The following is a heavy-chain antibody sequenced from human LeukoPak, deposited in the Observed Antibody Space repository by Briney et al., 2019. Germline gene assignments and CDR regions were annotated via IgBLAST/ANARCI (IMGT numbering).Heavy chain of an antibody. CDR1: GFTFSSYA. CDR3: AKDLGDYGDYWSDY. Sequence: PGGSLRLSCAASGFTFSSYAMSWVRQAPGKGLEWVSAISGSGGSTYYADSVKGRFTISRDNSKNTLYLQMNSLRAEDTAVYYCAKDLGDYGDYWSDYWGQGTLVTVSS. V-gene: IGHV3-23*01. D-gene: IGHD4-17*01. CDR2: ISGSGGST. J-gene: IGHJ4*02.